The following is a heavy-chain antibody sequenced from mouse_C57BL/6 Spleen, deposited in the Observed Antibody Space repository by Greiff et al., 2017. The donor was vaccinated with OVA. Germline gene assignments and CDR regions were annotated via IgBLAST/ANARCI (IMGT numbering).Heavy chain of an antibody. CDR2: IRSKSNNYAT. D-gene: IGHD4-1*01. J-gene: IGHJ1*03. CDR1: GFSFNTYA. CDR3: VRHGWDVGYFDV. V-gene: IGHV10-1*01. Sequence: EVQLQESGGGLVQPKGSLKLSCAASGFSFNTYAMNWVRQAPGKGLEWVARIRSKSNNYATYYADSVKDRFTISRDDSESMLYLQMNNLKTEDTAMYYCVRHGWDVGYFDVWGTGTTVTVSS.